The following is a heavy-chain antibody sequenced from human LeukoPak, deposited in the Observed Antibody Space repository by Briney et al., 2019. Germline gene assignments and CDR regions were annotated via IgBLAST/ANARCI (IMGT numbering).Heavy chain of an antibody. J-gene: IGHJ3*02. CDR1: GGSISSSSYY. V-gene: IGHV4-39*07. Sequence: SETLSLTCTVSGGSISSSSYYWGWIRQPPGKGLEWIGSIYYSGSTYYNPSLKSRVTISVDTSKNQFSLKLSSVTAADTAVYYCARGGKAGAGDALDIWGPGTMVTVSS. CDR3: ARGGKAGAGDALDI. D-gene: IGHD4/OR15-4a*01. CDR2: IYYSGST.